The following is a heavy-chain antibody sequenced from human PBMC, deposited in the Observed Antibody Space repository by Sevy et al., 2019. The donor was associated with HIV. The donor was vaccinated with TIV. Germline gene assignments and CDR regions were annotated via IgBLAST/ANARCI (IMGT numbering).Heavy chain of an antibody. J-gene: IGHJ4*02. D-gene: IGHD6-13*01. CDR1: GCSISNYF. V-gene: IGHV4-59*12. CDR2: IYYSGST. CDR3: ARESIGAVWDFDY. Sequence: SETLSLTCTVSGCSISNYFLSWIRQPPGKGLEWIGYIYYSGSTNYNPSLKSRVTISVDTSKNQFALKLSSVTAADTAMFYCARESIGAVWDFDYWGQGTLVTVSS.